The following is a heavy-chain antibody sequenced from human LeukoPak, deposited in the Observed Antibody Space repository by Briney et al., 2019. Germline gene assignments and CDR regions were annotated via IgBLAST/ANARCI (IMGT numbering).Heavy chain of an antibody. J-gene: IGHJ4*02. Sequence: GGSLRLSCAASGFTFSSYSMNWVRQAPGKGLEWVSYISSSSSTIYYADSVKGRFTISRDNAKNSLYLQMNSLRAEDTAVYYCARVGSGSSYYFDYWGQGTLVTVSS. V-gene: IGHV3-48*01. D-gene: IGHD1-26*01. CDR2: ISSSSSTI. CDR1: GFTFSSYS. CDR3: ARVGSGSSYYFDY.